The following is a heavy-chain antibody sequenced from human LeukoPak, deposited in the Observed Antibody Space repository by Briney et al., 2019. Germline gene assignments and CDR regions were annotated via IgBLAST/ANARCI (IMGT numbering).Heavy chain of an antibody. V-gene: IGHV3-11*01. Sequence: GGSLRLSCAVYGFTFSDHHMSWIRQAPGKALEWVAYITPDGGAQYYANSVKGRFTLSRDNTKNSVYLQMNSLRADDSAVYYCARGQWGLDVWGQGTLVFVSS. D-gene: IGHD1-26*01. CDR2: ITPDGGAQ. CDR1: GFTFSDHH. CDR3: ARGQWGLDV. J-gene: IGHJ4*02.